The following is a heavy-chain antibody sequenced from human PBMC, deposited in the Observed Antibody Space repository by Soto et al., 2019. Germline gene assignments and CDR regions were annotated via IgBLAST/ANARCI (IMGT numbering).Heavy chain of an antibody. J-gene: IGHJ4*02. CDR2: ISAYNGNT. Sequence: GASVKVSCKASGYTFTSYGISWVRQAPGQGLEWMGWISAYNGNTNYAQKLQGRVTMTTDTSTSTAYMELRSLRSDDTAVYYCARGSYDILTGYSLFDYWGQGTLVTVSS. V-gene: IGHV1-18*01. D-gene: IGHD3-9*01. CDR3: ARGSYDILTGYSLFDY. CDR1: GYTFTSYG.